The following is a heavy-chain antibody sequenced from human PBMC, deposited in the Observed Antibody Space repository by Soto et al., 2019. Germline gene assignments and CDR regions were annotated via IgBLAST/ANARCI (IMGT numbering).Heavy chain of an antibody. Sequence: SETLSLRCAVSGWSFRGYFWSWIRQSPAKGLEWIGEINDSGNTYYNPSFKSRLTISVDTSTSQISLRLTSVTAADSAVYYCQGGDFWGQGTRVTVSS. CDR2: INDSGNT. CDR1: GWSFRGYF. D-gene: IGHD3-16*01. CDR3: QGGDF. J-gene: IGHJ4*02. V-gene: IGHV4-34*01.